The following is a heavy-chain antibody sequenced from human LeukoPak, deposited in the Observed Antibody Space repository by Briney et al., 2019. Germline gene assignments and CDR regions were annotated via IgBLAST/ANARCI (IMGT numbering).Heavy chain of an antibody. CDR3: ASSAGYYYDSSCSF. CDR2: ISAYNVNT. D-gene: IGHD3-22*01. Sequence: GASVKVSCKASGYTFSNYGISWVRQAPGQGLEWMGWISAYNVNTNFAQKLQGRVTMTTDTSTNTAYMELRSLRSDDTAVYYCASSAGYYYDSSCSFWGQGTMVTVSS. J-gene: IGHJ3*01. CDR1: GYTFSNYG. V-gene: IGHV1-18*01.